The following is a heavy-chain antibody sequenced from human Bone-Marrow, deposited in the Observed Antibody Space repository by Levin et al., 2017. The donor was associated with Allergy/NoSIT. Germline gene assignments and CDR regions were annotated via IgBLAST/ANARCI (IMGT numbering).Heavy chain of an antibody. D-gene: IGHD4-17*01. CDR2: LDGSSGKT. Sequence: SCTASGFIFADYAMNWVRQAPGRGLEWVSSLDGSSGKTHYADSVKGRFTISREYSKDTLFLQMNSLRAEDTARYYCAKAETTVMLDYSYFDVWGEGTAVTVSS. V-gene: IGHV3-23*01. CDR3: AKAETTVMLDYSYFDV. CDR1: GFIFADYA. J-gene: IGHJ6*03.